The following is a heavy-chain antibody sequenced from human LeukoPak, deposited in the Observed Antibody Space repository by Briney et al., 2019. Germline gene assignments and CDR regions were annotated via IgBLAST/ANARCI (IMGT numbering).Heavy chain of an antibody. J-gene: IGHJ5*02. Sequence: GASVKVSCKASGYTFTSYDINWVRQAPGQGLEWMGWINPNSGGTNYAQKFQGRVTMTRDTSISTAYMELSRLRSDDTAVYYCARDQILRFYSIVATSWFDPWGQGTLVTVSS. V-gene: IGHV1-2*02. CDR2: INPNSGGT. CDR3: ARDQILRFYSIVATSWFDP. D-gene: IGHD5-12*01. CDR1: GYTFTSYD.